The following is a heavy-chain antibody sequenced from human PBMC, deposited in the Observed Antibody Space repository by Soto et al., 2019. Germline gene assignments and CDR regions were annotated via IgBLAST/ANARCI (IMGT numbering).Heavy chain of an antibody. CDR2: IYYGGST. D-gene: IGHD7-27*01. J-gene: IGHJ4*02. Sequence: SETLSLTCTFSGDSISTDYWSWIRQSPGKGLEWIGFIYYGGSTNYNPSLKSRVTISVDTPKNQFSLKLSSVTATDTAVYYCAKNWNWGSLVHWGQGTLVTVSS. CDR1: GDSISTDY. V-gene: IGHV4-59*08. CDR3: AKNWNWGSLVH.